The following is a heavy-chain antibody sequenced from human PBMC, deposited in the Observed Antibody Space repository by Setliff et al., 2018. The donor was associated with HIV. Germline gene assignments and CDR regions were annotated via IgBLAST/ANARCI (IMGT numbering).Heavy chain of an antibody. J-gene: IGHJ4*02. CDR3: ARNSQKGIQPLLLAS. CDR2: IHHTGKT. Sequence: PSETLSLTCTVSGGSITSSGHYWGWIRQPPGKGLEWIVTIHHTGKTYYNPSLKSRVTISVDTSKNQISLDLTSVTAADTAVYYCARNSQKGIQPLLLASWGPGTLVTVSS. CDR1: GGSITSSGHY. V-gene: IGHV4-39*07. D-gene: IGHD2-2*01.